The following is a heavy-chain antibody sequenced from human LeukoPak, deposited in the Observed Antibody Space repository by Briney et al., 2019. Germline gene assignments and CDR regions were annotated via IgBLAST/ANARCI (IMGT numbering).Heavy chain of an antibody. Sequence: PSETLSLTCTVSGYSISSGYYWGWIRQPPGKGLEWIGSIYHSGSTYYNPSLKSRVTISVDTSKNQFSLKLSSVTAADTAVYYCAREGDVVGATNDSWGQGTLVTVSS. CDR2: IYHSGST. CDR3: AREGDVVGATNDS. CDR1: GYSISSGYY. D-gene: IGHD1-26*01. V-gene: IGHV4-38-2*02. J-gene: IGHJ4*02.